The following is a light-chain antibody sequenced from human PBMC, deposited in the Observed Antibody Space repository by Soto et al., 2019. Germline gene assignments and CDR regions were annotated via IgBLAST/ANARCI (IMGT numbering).Light chain of an antibody. CDR2: DTS. J-gene: IGLJ2*01. Sequence: QAVVTQEPSLTVSPGGTVTLTCGSSTGAVTSGHYPYWFQQKPGQAPRTLNYDTSNKHSWTPARFSGSLLGGKAALTLSGAQPEDEAEYYCLLSYSGPLFGGGTKLTVL. CDR1: TGAVTSGHY. V-gene: IGLV7-46*01. CDR3: LLSYSGPL.